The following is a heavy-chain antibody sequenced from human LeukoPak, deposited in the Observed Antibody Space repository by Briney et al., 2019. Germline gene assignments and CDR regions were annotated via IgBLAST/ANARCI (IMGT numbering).Heavy chain of an antibody. V-gene: IGHV5-10-1*02. CDR3: ARQASYCGGDCYRGETPDFDY. CDR2: IDPSDSYT. CDR1: GYSFTSYW. J-gene: IGHJ4*02. D-gene: IGHD2-21*02. Sequence: GESLRISCKGSGYSFTSYWISWVRQMPGKGLEWMGRIDPSDSYTNYSPSFQGHVTISADKSISTAYLQWSSLKAMYYCARQASYCGGDCYRGETPDFDYWGQGTLVTVSS.